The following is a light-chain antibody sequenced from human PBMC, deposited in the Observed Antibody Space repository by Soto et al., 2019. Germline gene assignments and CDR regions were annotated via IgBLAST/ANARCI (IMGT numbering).Light chain of an antibody. CDR3: QQYYSIPLT. V-gene: IGKV4-1*01. Sequence: DIVMTQSPDSLAVSLGARATINCKSSQNLLYRSDNRNYLAWYQQKPGQYPKLLMYWASIREYGVPERFSGSGSGTDFNLTISSLEAEDVAVYYCQQYYSIPLTFGGGTKVEIK. CDR2: WAS. J-gene: IGKJ4*01. CDR1: QNLLYRSDNRNY.